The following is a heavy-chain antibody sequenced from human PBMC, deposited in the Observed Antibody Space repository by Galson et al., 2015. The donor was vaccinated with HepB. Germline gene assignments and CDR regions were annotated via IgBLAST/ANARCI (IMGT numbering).Heavy chain of an antibody. J-gene: IGHJ3*02. D-gene: IGHD1-26*01. V-gene: IGHV3-30*18. CDR1: GFTFSSYG. CDR3: AKDRVGATGGAGAFDI. Sequence: SLRLSCAASGFTFSSYGMHWVRQAPGKGLEWVAVISYDGSNKYYADSVKGRFTISRDNSKNTLYLQMSSLRAEDTAVYYCAKDRVGATGGAGAFDIWGQGTMVTVSS. CDR2: ISYDGSNK.